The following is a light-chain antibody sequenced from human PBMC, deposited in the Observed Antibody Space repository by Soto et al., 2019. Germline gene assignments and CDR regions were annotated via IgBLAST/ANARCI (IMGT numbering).Light chain of an antibody. Sequence: QSVLTQPPSVSGAPGQRVTIYCTGSSSNIGAGYDVHWYQQLPGTAPKLLIYGNSNRPSGVPDRFSGSKSGTSASLAITGLQAEDEADYYCLSYDRSLSGVVFGGGTKVTVL. CDR2: GNS. CDR3: LSYDRSLSGVV. J-gene: IGLJ2*01. CDR1: SSNIGAGYD. V-gene: IGLV1-40*01.